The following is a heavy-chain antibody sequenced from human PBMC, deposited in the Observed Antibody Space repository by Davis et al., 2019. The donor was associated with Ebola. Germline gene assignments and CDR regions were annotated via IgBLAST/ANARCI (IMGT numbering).Heavy chain of an antibody. CDR1: GFTVSSNY. CDR2: IAGSGGST. J-gene: IGHJ4*02. D-gene: IGHD1-1*01. CDR3: AKGPETGRFEY. V-gene: IGHV3-23*01. Sequence: GGSLRLSCAASGFTVSSNYMSWVRQAPGKGLEWVSAIAGSGGSTYHADSVKGRFTISRDNSKNTLYLQMKSLRAEDTAVYYCAKGPETGRFEYWGQGTLVTVSA.